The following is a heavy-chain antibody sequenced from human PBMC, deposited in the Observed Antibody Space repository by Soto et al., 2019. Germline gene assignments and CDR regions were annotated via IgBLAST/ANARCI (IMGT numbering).Heavy chain of an antibody. V-gene: IGHV3-9*01. CDR3: IREMDAGGLDN. D-gene: IGHD3-16*01. CDR1: AFNIPDRA. CDR2: IYWNSARI. J-gene: IGHJ4*02. Sequence: EVRLVESGGGSVQPGMSLRLSCVGSAFNIPDRAMHWVRQAPXXGLELVSGIYWNSARIDYTDSVKGRFTISRDNAKNSLYLQMNSLKTEDTAFYYCIREMDAGGLDNWGQGTLVTVSS.